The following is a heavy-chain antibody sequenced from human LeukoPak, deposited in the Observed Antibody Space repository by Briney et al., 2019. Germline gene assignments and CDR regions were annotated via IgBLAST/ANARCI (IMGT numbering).Heavy chain of an antibody. D-gene: IGHD5-18*01. V-gene: IGHV3-11*01. CDR3: ARDADSSGYSYGLGNPKQDY. CDR1: GFTFSGYY. Sequence: GGSLRLSCAASGFTFSGYYVSWIRQAPGKGLEWVSYISSSGTTIHYADSVKGRFTISRDNAKNSLYLQMNSLRAEDTAVYYCARDADSSGYSYGLGNPKQDYWGQGTLVTVSS. J-gene: IGHJ4*02. CDR2: ISSSGTTI.